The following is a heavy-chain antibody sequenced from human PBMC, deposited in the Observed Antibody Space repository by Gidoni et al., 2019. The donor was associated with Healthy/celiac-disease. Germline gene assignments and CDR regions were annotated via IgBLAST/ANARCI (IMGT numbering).Heavy chain of an antibody. D-gene: IGHD2-15*01. CDR2: IYYRGRP. CDR3: ARHRGSPVVAATRGWFDP. J-gene: IGHJ5*02. V-gene: IGHV4-39*01. CDR1: GGSISSSSYY. Sequence: QLQRQESGPGLVKPSETLSLTCTGSGGSISSSSYYWGWIRQPPGKGLEWIGSIYYRGRPYYNPSLKSRVTISVDTSKNQFSLKLSSVTAADTAVYYCARHRGSPVVAATRGWFDPWGQGTLVTVSS.